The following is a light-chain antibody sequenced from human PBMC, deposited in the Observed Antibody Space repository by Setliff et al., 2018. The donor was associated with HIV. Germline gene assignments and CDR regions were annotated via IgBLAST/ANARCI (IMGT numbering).Light chain of an antibody. CDR3: CSNTGSNTYV. CDR1: SSDIGRYNL. Sequence: HSALTQPASVSGSPGQSITISCTGTSSDIGRYNLVSWYQQYPGKAPKLMIYQATKRPSGVSNRFSGSKSGNTASLTISGLQAEDEADYYCCSNTGSNTYVFGSGTKVT. CDR2: QAT. V-gene: IGLV2-23*01. J-gene: IGLJ1*01.